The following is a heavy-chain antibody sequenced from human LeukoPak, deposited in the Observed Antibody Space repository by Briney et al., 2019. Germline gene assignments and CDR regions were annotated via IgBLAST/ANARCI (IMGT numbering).Heavy chain of an antibody. J-gene: IGHJ6*02. Sequence: GESLKISCKGSGYSFTSYWIGWVRQMPGKGLEWMGIIYPGDSDTRYSPSFQGQVTISADKSISTAYLQWSSLKASDTTMYYCSTSAMGDYYYYGMDVWGQGTTVTVSS. V-gene: IGHV5-51*01. CDR3: STSAMGDYYYYGMDV. CDR1: GYSFTSYW. CDR2: IYPGDSDT. D-gene: IGHD5-18*01.